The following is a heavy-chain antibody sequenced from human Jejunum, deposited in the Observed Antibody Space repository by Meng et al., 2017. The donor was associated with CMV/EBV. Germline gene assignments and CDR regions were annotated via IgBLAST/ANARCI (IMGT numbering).Heavy chain of an antibody. J-gene: IGHJ4*02. Sequence: QVQLVQSGSELKKPGASVTVSCKASGYTFTNNNLIWVRQAPGQGPEWMGWINTNTGNPTYARDFTGRFVFSLDTSVSTAYLQISSLKAEDTAVYYCARDGLNERYFDYWGQGTLVTVSS. CDR3: ARDGLNERYFDY. D-gene: IGHD3-22*01. CDR1: GYTFTNNN. CDR2: INTNTGNP. V-gene: IGHV7-4-1*02.